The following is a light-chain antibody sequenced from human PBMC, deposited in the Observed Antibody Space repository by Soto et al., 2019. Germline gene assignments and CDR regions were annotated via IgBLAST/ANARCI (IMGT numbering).Light chain of an antibody. CDR2: NTN. CDR3: VLYEGGGIRV. J-gene: IGLJ2*01. CDR1: SGSVSTTYY. V-gene: IGLV8-61*01. Sequence: QAVVTQEPSFSVSPGGTVTLTCGLSSGSVSTTYYPTWFQQTPGQAPRTLIYNTNTRSSGVPDRFSGSILGNKAALTITGAQADDDGDYYCVLYEGGGIRVFGGGTKLTVL.